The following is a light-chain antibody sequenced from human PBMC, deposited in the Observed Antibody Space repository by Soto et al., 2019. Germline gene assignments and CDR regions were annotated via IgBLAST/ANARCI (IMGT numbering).Light chain of an antibody. CDR2: VNSDGSH. V-gene: IGLV4-69*01. Sequence: QPVLTQSPSASASLGASVKLTCTLSSGHSTYAIAWHQQQPEKGPRYLMRVNSDGSHTKGDGIPDRFSGSSSGAERYLTISNLQSEDESDYYCQAWGTAIRVFGGGTKLTVL. CDR1: SGHSTYA. CDR3: QAWGTAIRV. J-gene: IGLJ3*02.